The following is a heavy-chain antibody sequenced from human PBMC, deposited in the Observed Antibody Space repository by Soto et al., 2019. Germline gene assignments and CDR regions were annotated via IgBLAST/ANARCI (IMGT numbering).Heavy chain of an antibody. CDR2: IYEGGRT. V-gene: IGHV4-59*05. CDR1: SGSISSYY. CDR3: TRGPSGDKVDF. D-gene: IGHD7-27*01. Sequence: PSETLSLTCTVSSGSISSYYWSWIRQTPGKGLEWIGHIYEGGRTYSNPSLMSRATISLDTSKNLFSLNLKSVTAADTAVYYCTRGPSGDKVDFWGQGLLVTVSS. J-gene: IGHJ4*02.